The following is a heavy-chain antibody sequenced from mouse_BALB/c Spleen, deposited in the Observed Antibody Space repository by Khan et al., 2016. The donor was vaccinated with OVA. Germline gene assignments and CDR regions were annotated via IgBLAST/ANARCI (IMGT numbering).Heavy chain of an antibody. V-gene: IGHV5-6-3*01. CDR1: GFTFSSYG. CDR2: INSNGGST. Sequence: EVKLEESGGGLVQPGGSLKLSCAASGFTFSSYGMSWARQTPDKRLELVATINSNGGSTYHPDSVKGRFTISRDNAKNTLYLQMSSLKSEDTAMYYCARMARAINWGQGTTLTVSS. CDR3: ARMARAIN. J-gene: IGHJ2*01.